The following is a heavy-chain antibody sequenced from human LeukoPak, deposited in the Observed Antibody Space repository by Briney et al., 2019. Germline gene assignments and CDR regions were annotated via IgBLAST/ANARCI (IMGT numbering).Heavy chain of an antibody. CDR1: GFTFSSYT. D-gene: IGHD3-10*01. Sequence: GGSLRLSCAASGFTFSSYTMNWVRQAPGKGLEWVSAISGSGGSTYYTDSVRGRFTISRDNSKNTLYLQMNSLRAEDTAVYYCAKDRGVHYYGSERGLYNWFDPWGQGTLVTVSS. CDR2: ISGSGGST. V-gene: IGHV3-23*01. J-gene: IGHJ5*02. CDR3: AKDRGVHYYGSERGLYNWFDP.